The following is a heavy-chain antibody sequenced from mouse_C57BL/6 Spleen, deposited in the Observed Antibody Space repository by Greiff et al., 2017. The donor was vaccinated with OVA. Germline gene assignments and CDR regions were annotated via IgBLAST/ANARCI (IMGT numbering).Heavy chain of an antibody. Sequence: VQLQQSGPVLVKPGASVKMSCKASGYTFTDYYMNWVKQSHGKSLEWIGVINPYNGGTSYNQKFKGKATLTVDKSSSTAYMELNSLTSEDSAVYYCASIGNYFDYWGQGTTLTVSS. J-gene: IGHJ2*01. CDR2: INPYNGGT. CDR3: ASIGNYFDY. V-gene: IGHV1-19*01. CDR1: GYTFTDYY. D-gene: IGHD1-1*02.